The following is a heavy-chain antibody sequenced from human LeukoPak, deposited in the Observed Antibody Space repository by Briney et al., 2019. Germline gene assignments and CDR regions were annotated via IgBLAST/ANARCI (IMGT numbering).Heavy chain of an antibody. D-gene: IGHD6-6*01. CDR1: GFTFSSYS. CDR2: IRSKAYGGTT. CDR3: TREGSIAARYFDY. Sequence: GGSLRLSCAASGFTFSSYSMSWVRQAPGKGLEWVGFIRSKAYGGTTEYAASVKGRFTISRDDSKSIAYLQMNSLKTEDTAVYYCTREGSIAARYFDYWGQGTLVTVSS. J-gene: IGHJ4*02. V-gene: IGHV3-49*04.